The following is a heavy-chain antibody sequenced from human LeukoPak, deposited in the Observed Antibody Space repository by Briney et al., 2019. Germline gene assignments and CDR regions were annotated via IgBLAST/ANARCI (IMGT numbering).Heavy chain of an antibody. J-gene: IGHJ3*02. Sequence: SVKVSCKASGGTFSSYAISWVRQAPGQGLEWMGGIIPIFGTANYAQKFQGRVTITADESTSTAYMELSGLRSEDTAVYYCAREYSSGQDAFDIWGQGTMVTVSS. D-gene: IGHD3-22*01. V-gene: IGHV1-69*13. CDR2: IIPIFGTA. CDR3: AREYSSGQDAFDI. CDR1: GGTFSSYA.